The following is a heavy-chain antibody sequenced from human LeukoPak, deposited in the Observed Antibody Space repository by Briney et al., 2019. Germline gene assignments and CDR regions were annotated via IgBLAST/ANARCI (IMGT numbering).Heavy chain of an antibody. Sequence: GGSLRLSCSASGFTFSSNAMHWVRPAPGKGLEWVTVISDDGTNKSYADSVKGRFTISRDNTKNTLYLQMNRLRAEDTAVYYCAREDPSIAAAHFDYWGQGTLVTVSS. V-gene: IGHV3-30-3*01. D-gene: IGHD6-13*01. CDR1: GFTFSSNA. CDR2: ISDDGTNK. J-gene: IGHJ4*02. CDR3: AREDPSIAAAHFDY.